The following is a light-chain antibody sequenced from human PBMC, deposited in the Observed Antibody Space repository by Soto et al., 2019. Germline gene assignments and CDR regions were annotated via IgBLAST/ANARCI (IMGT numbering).Light chain of an antibody. CDR2: DAS. V-gene: IGKV1-5*01. CDR1: QSISNW. Sequence: DIQVTQSPSTLSTSVGDRVTMTCRASQSISNWLAWYQQKPGKAPRLLIYDASNLESGVPSRFSGSGSGTEFTLTISSLQPDDFATYYCQRYNTLGTFGQGTKV. CDR3: QRYNTLGT. J-gene: IGKJ1*01.